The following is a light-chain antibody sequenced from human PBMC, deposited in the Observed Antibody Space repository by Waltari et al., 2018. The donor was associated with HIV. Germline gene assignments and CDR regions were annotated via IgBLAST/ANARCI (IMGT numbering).Light chain of an antibody. CDR2: EVN. CDR1: SRDVGSYNL. Sequence: QSALTQSASVSGSPGQSITISCTGTSRDVGSYNLVSWYQHHPGKAPKLRIYEVNKRPSGVSNRFSGSKSGNTASLTISGLQAEDEADYYCCSYAGSSTSVVFGGGTKLTVL. J-gene: IGLJ2*01. V-gene: IGLV2-23*02. CDR3: CSYAGSSTSVV.